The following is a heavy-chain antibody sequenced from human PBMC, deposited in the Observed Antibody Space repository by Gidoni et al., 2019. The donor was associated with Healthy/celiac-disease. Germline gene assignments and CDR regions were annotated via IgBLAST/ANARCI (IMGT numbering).Heavy chain of an antibody. J-gene: IGHJ3*02. CDR3: ASRLLWIAFDI. V-gene: IGHV4-39*07. CDR1: CGPLSSSSYY. D-gene: IGHD3-10*01. CDR2: IYYSGST. Sequence: HLQLPESGPGLVKPSETLSLTCTVSCGPLSSSSYYWGWIRQPPGKGLEWIGSIYYSGSTYYNTSLKSRVTISVDTSKNQFSLKLSSVTAADTAVYYCASRLLWIAFDIWGQGTMVTVSS.